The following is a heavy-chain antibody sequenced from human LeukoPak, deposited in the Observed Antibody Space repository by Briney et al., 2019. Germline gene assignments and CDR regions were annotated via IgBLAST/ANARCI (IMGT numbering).Heavy chain of an antibody. J-gene: IGHJ5*02. D-gene: IGHD3-3*01. CDR2: IYYSGST. Sequence: PSETLSLTCTVSGGSISSSSYYWGWIRQPPGKGLEWIESIYYSGSTYYNPSLKSRVTISVDTSKNQFSLKLSSVTAADTAVYYCARRDPGITIFGVVPGWFDPWGQGTLVTVSS. V-gene: IGHV4-39*01. CDR3: ARRDPGITIFGVVPGWFDP. CDR1: GGSISSSSYY.